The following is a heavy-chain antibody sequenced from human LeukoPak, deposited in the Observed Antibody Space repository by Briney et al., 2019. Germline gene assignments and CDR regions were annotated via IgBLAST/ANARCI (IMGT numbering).Heavy chain of an antibody. CDR3: AKEMVVTAGVRAFDI. J-gene: IGHJ3*02. CDR1: GFTFSTYA. V-gene: IGHV3-64*01. Sequence: PGGSLRLSWAASGFTFSTYAMHWVRQAPGKGLEYVSAISGNGGSTYYANSVKGRFTISRDNSKNTLYLQMGSLRAEDMAVYYCAKEMVVTAGVRAFDIWGQGTMVTVSS. CDR2: ISGNGGST. D-gene: IGHD2-21*02.